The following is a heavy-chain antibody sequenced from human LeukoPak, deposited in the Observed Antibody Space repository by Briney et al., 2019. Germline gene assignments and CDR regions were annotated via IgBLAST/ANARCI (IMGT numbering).Heavy chain of an antibody. CDR2: TSDSGGTT. CDR1: GFTFSSFA. V-gene: IGHV3-23*01. CDR3: AKQLGYCSDGSCYFPY. J-gene: IGHJ4*02. Sequence: TGGSLRLSCAVSGFTFSSFAMSWVRQAPGKGLEWVSVTSDSGGTTFYADSVKGRFTISRDNSKSTLCLQMNSLRAEDTAVYYCAKQLGYCSDGSCYFPYWGQGTLVTVSS. D-gene: IGHD2-15*01.